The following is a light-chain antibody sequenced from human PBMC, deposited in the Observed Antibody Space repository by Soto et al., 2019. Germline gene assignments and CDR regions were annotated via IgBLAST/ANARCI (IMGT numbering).Light chain of an antibody. CDR3: QSYDSSHNYV. CDR2: GNS. Sequence: QSVLTQPPSVSEAPGQRVTMSCTGSSSNIGAGYDVHWYQQLPGTAPKLLIYGNSNRPSGVPDRFSGSKSGTSASLAITGLQAEDEADYYCQSYDSSHNYVFGTGTKVTVL. CDR1: SSNIGAGYD. J-gene: IGLJ1*01. V-gene: IGLV1-40*01.